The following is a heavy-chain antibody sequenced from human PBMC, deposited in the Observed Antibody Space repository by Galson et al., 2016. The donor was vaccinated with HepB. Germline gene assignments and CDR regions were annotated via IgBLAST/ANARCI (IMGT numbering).Heavy chain of an antibody. D-gene: IGHD5-18*01. CDR3: ASDLTMVTTGWFDP. V-gene: IGHV4-59*01. J-gene: IGHJ5*02. CDR1: GGSMSTYY. CDR2: IYYSGST. Sequence: SETLSLTCTVSGGSMSTYYWSWIRQPPGKGLEWMGYIYYSGSTNYSPSLKSRVTISVDTSKNQFSLKLSSVTAADTAVYYCASDLTMVTTGWFDPWGQGTLVTVSS.